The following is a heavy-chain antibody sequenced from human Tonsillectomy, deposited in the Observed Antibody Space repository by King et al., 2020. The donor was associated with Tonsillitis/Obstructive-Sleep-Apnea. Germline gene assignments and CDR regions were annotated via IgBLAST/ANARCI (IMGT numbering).Heavy chain of an antibody. V-gene: IGHV4-39*07. J-gene: IGHJ5*02. CDR2: IYYRGNT. Sequence: QLQESGPGLVGPSETLSLTCIVSGGSISNSGYDWGWIRQSPGKGLEWIGKIYYRGNTNYNPSLQSRVSISVDTSKNQFSLKFNSVTAADTAVYYCARVIPRGRFEGSRLDPWGQGTLVTVSS. CDR3: ARVIPRGRFEGSRLDP. CDR1: GGSISNSGYD. D-gene: IGHD1-26*01.